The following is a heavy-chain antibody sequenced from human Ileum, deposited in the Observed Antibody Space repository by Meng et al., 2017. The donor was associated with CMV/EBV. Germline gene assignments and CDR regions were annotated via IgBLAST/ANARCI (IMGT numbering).Heavy chain of an antibody. V-gene: IGHV1-18*01. CDR2: ISAYDGNT. D-gene: IGHD6-25*01. Sequence: ASVKVSCKASGYTFNSYGINWVRQAPGQGLEWVGWISAYDGNTLYAQKVQGRVTMTTDTSTSTVYMELRSLRSDDTALYYCARGVGQRLGRASDIWGQGTMVTVSS. J-gene: IGHJ3*02. CDR1: GYTFNSYG. CDR3: ARGVGQRLGRASDI.